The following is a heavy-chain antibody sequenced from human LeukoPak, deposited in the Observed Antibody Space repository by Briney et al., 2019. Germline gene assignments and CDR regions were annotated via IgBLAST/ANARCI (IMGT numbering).Heavy chain of an antibody. Sequence: PGGSLRLSCAASGFTFRSYAMSWVRQAPGKGLEWVSAISGSGDNTNCADSVKGRLTMSRDNSRNMLYLQMNRLRDEDTAKYYCAKTVSGSYSYQGGDYWGQGTLVTVSS. CDR1: GFTFRSYA. CDR2: ISGSGDNT. CDR3: AKTVSGSYSYQGGDY. D-gene: IGHD3-16*02. V-gene: IGHV3-23*01. J-gene: IGHJ4*02.